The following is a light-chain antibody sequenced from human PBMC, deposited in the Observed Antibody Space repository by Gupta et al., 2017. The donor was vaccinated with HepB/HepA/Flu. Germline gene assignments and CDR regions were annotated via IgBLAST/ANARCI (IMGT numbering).Light chain of an antibody. V-gene: IGLV1-44*01. Sequence: QSVLTHPPSASGTPGQRVTIPCFGISSNIGSNGVNWYQQLPGTAPKVLIYNNDQRPSGVPDRFSGSKSDATASLAISGLQSEDEADYYCATWDASLTALFGGGTKLTVL. CDR2: NND. CDR3: ATWDASLTAL. CDR1: SSNIGSNG. J-gene: IGLJ2*01.